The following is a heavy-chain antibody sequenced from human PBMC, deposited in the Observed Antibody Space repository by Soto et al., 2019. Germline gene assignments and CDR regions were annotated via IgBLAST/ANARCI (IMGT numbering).Heavy chain of an antibody. D-gene: IGHD6-13*01. CDR3: ARVAREGVVAAAGARDY. V-gene: IGHV1-69*01. CDR1: GGTFSSYA. J-gene: IGHJ4*02. CDR2: IIPIFGTA. Sequence: QVQLVQSGAEVKKPGSSVKVSCKASGGTFSSYAISWVRQAPGQGLEWMGGIIPIFGTANYAQKFQGRVTITADESTSTAYMELSSLRSEDTAVYYCARVAREGVVAAAGARDYWGQGTLVTVSS.